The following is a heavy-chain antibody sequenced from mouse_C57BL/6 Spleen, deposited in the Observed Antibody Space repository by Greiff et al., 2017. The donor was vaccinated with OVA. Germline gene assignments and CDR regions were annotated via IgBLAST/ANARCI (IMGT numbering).Heavy chain of an antibody. D-gene: IGHD4-1*01. Sequence: QVQLKQPGAELVRPGSSVKLSCKASGYTFTSYWMHWVKQRPIQGLEWIGNIDPSDSETHYNQKFKDKATLTVDKSSSTAYMQLSSLTSEDSAVYYCARSDWDGDYWGQGTTLTVSS. CDR3: ARSDWDGDY. V-gene: IGHV1-52*01. CDR2: IDPSDSET. J-gene: IGHJ2*01. CDR1: GYTFTSYW.